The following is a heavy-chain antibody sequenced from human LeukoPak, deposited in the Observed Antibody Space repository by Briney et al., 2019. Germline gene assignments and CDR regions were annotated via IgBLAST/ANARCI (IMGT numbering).Heavy chain of an antibody. CDR1: GFTFRSYG. CDR2: ISYDGSNK. J-gene: IGHJ4*02. V-gene: IGHV3-30*19. CDR3: ARDMGYCSGGSCEHYFDY. D-gene: IGHD2-15*01. Sequence: GGSLRLSCAASGFTFRSYGMHWVRQAPGKGLEWVAVISYDGSNKYYADSVKGRFTISRDNSKNTLYLQMNSLRAEDTAVYYCARDMGYCSGGSCEHYFDYWGQGTLVTVSS.